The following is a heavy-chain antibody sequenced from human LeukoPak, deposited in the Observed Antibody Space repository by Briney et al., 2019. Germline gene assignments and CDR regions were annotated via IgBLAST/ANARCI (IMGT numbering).Heavy chain of an antibody. D-gene: IGHD1-26*01. CDR3: ARDGGPDSGSYYVVFDY. CDR1: GGTFSSYA. J-gene: IGHJ4*02. V-gene: IGHV1-69*05. Sequence: GASVKVSCKASGGTFSSYAISWVRQAPGQGLEWMGGIIPIFGTANYAQKFQGRVTMTRDTSTSTVYMELSSLRSEDTAVYYCARDGGPDSGSYYVVFDYWGQGTLVTVSS. CDR2: IIPIFGTA.